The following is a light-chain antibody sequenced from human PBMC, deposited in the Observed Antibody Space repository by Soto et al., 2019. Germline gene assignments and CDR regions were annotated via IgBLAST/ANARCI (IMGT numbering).Light chain of an antibody. CDR1: SGDVGRYNY. Sequence: QSAVTQPPSASGSAGQSVTISCTGTSGDVGRYNYVSWYQQYPGKAPKLLIYEVSNRPSGVPDRLSASRSGNTASLTVSGLQAEDEADYYCASYAGSRVVFGGGTKLTVL. V-gene: IGLV2-8*01. CDR2: EVS. CDR3: ASYAGSRVV. J-gene: IGLJ2*01.